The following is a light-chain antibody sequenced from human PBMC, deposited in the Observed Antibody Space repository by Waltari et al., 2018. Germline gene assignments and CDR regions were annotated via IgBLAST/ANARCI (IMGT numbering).Light chain of an antibody. CDR2: DAS. CDR3: QHYVSLPAT. J-gene: IGKJ1*01. CDR1: ESVRRS. Sequence: DIVLTQSPGTLSLSPGERATLSCRASESVRRSLAWYQQKPGQAPRLLIYDASSSATGIPDRFSGSGSGTDVSLSISRLEPEDVAVYYCQHYVSLPATFGQGTKVEIK. V-gene: IGKV3-20*01.